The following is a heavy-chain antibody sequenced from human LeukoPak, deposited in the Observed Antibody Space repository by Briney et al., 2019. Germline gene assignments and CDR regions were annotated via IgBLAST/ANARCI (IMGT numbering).Heavy chain of an antibody. CDR3: ARDRGADIVVVPAALTSGRKNY. CDR2: INPNSGGT. V-gene: IGHV1-2*02. Sequence: GASVKVSCKASGYTFTGYYMHWVRQAPGQGLEWMGWINPNSGGTNYAQKFQGRVTMTRDTSISTAYMELSRLRSDDTAVYYCARDRGADIVVVPAALTSGRKNYWGQGTLVTVSS. J-gene: IGHJ4*02. D-gene: IGHD2-2*01. CDR1: GYTFTGYY.